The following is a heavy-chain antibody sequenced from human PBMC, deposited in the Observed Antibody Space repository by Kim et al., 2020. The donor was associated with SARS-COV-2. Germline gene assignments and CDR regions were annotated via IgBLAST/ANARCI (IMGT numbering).Heavy chain of an antibody. J-gene: IGHJ3*02. V-gene: IGHV4-34*01. CDR1: SGSFSDYY. Sequence: SETLSLTCAVYSGSFSDYYWSWIRQPPGKGLEWIGDIDRSGNTNYSPSLKSRVTLSVDTSKNQFSLRVNSVTAADTALYYCARAIYNKNYFDMWSQGTMVTVSS. CDR2: IDRSGNT. D-gene: IGHD3-10*01. CDR3: ARAIYNKNYFDM.